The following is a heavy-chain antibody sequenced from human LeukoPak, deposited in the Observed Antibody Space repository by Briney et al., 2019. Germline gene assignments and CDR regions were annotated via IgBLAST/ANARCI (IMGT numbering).Heavy chain of an antibody. CDR2: IYYSGST. CDR1: GGSISSSSYY. D-gene: IGHD3-10*01. CDR3: ARLACVLLWFRERRGAFDI. Sequence: SETLSLTCTVSGGSISSSSYYWGWIRQPPGKGLEWIGSIYYSGSTYYNPSLKSRVTISVDTSKNQFSLKLSSVTAADTAVYYCARLACVLLWFRERRGAFDIWGQGTMVTVSS. J-gene: IGHJ3*02. V-gene: IGHV4-39*01.